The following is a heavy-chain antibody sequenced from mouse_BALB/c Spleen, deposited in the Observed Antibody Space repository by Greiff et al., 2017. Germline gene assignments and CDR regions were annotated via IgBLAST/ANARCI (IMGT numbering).Heavy chain of an antibody. CDR2: ILPGSGST. CDR1: GYTFSSYW. D-gene: IGHD2-10*01. CDR3: AREKTYYGNSFAY. Sequence: VQLVESGAELMKPGASVKISCKATGYTFSSYWIEWVKQRPGHGLEWIGEILPGSGSTNYNEKFKGKATFTADTSSNTAYMQLSSLTSEDSAVYYCAREKTYYGNSFAYWGQGTLVTVSA. J-gene: IGHJ3*01. V-gene: IGHV1-9*01.